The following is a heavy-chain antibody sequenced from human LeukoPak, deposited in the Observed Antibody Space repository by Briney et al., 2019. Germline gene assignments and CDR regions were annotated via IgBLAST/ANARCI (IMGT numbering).Heavy chain of an antibody. J-gene: IGHJ6*02. V-gene: IGHV4-59*08. Sequence: ASETLSLTCTVSGGSISSYYWSWIRQPPGKGLEWIGYIYYSGSTNYNPSLKSRVTISVDTSKIQFSLKLSSVTAADTAVYYCARHTDYDYYYGMDVWGQGTTVTVSS. CDR1: GGSISSYY. CDR2: IYYSGST. CDR3: ARHTDYDYYYGMDV.